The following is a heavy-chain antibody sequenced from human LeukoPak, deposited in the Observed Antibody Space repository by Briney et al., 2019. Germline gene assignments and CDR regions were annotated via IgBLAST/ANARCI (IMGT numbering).Heavy chain of an antibody. CDR2: NIPSGGST. D-gene: IGHD6-13*01. CDR1: GYTFTNYN. CDR3: ARGASPGAAAGFGY. V-gene: IGHV1-46*01. J-gene: IGHJ4*02. Sequence: ASVKVSYKGSGYTFTNYNMHWVRQAPGDGGEWMGINIPSGGSTNYAQKLQGRVTIPRDTSTSTLYMELSSLRSEDTAVYYCARGASPGAAAGFGYWGQGTLVTVSS.